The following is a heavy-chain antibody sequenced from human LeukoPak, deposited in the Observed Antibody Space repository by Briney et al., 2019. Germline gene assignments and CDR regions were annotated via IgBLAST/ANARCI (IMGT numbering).Heavy chain of an antibody. CDR3: ARGITISPDGFDI. V-gene: IGHV4-59*08. J-gene: IGHJ3*02. CDR1: GGSISSYH. CDR2: IYYSGST. D-gene: IGHD3-9*01. Sequence: SETLSLTCTVSGGSISSYHWNWIRQPPGKGLEWIGYIYYSGSTNYNPSLKSRVTISVDTSKNQFSLELSSVTAADTAVYYCARGITISPDGFDIWGQGTMVTVSS.